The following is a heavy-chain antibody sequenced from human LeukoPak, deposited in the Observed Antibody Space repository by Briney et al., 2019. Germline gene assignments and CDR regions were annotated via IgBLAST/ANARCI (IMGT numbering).Heavy chain of an antibody. J-gene: IGHJ4*02. CDR2: ICGSSACI. D-gene: IGHD2-15*01. V-gene: IGHV3-21*01. CDR1: GFTFSSYS. Sequence: GGSLRLSCAASGFTFSSYSMNWVRQAPGKGLEWVSAICGSSACILYADSVKGRFTISRDNAENSLYLQMDSLRAEDTAVYYCAKFCGGSCYTSFDYWGQGTLVTVSS. CDR3: AKFCGGSCYTSFDY.